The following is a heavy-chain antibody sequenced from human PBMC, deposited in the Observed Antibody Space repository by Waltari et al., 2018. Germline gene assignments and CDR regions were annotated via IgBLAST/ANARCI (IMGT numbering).Heavy chain of an antibody. J-gene: IGHJ6*03. CDR3: ARADTSTSYFYYYMDV. Sequence: QVQLQESGPGLVKPSETLSLTCTVSGGSTSTYYWSWVRQSPGKGLEWIGYIHYSGSSVDNPSLRSRVAISLDTPNNQFSLRLRSVTAADAAIYDCARADTSTSYFYYYMDVWGKGTTVTVSS. CDR1: GGSTSTYY. CDR2: IHYSGSS. V-gene: IGHV4-59*01. D-gene: IGHD1-26*01.